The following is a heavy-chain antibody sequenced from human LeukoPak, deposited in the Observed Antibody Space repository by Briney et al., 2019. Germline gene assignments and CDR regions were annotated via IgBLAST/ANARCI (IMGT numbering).Heavy chain of an antibody. D-gene: IGHD3-16*01. CDR1: EFTFSDAW. CDR3: TRVSLGSYYYYYYYMDV. Sequence: PGGSLRLSCAASEFTFSDAWMNWFRQAPGKGLEWVGFIRSKAYGGTTEYAASVKGRFTISRDDSKSIAYLQMNSLKTEDTAVYYCTRVSLGSYYYYYYYMDVWGKGTTVTISS. CDR2: IRSKAYGGTT. V-gene: IGHV3-49*03. J-gene: IGHJ6*03.